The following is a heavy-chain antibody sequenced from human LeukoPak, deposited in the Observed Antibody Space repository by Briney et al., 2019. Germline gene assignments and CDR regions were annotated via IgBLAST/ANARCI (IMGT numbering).Heavy chain of an antibody. CDR2: ISDSGGST. D-gene: IGHD6-19*01. J-gene: IGHJ5*02. Sequence: GGSLRLSCAASGFTFNRYAMSWVRQAQGKGLEWVSAISDSGGSTYYTDSVKGRLTISRDNFKNTLYLQMNSLRAEDTAVYYCAKQDPSSSGWYPWGQGTLVTVSS. V-gene: IGHV3-23*01. CDR3: AKQDPSSSGWYP. CDR1: GFTFNRYA.